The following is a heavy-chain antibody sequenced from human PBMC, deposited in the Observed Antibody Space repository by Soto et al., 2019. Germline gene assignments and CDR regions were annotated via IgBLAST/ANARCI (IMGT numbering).Heavy chain of an antibody. CDR1: GFTFSNYW. J-gene: IGHJ1*01. V-gene: IGHV3-7*01. Sequence: PGGSLRLACSASGFTFSNYWMSWVRQAPGKGLEWVANIKHDGSKKNSMDSVKGRFTISRDNAKSTLYLQMNSLTIEDTAVYYCVIFCPHITHQDLGAYCGQGSLDPGSS. CDR2: IKHDGSKK. D-gene: IGHD3-3*01. CDR3: VIFCPHITHQDLGAY.